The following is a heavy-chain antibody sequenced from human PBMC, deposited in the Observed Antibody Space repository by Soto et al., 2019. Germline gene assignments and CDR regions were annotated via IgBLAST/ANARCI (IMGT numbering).Heavy chain of an antibody. Sequence: EVQLLESGGGLVQPGGSLRLSCAASGFTFSTYAMSWVRQAPGKGLEWVSFISGSGGSTYYTDSVKGRFTTSRDNSKNKLYLKMNSLRAEDTAVYYCAKSLEGGYYYYYGLDVWGQGTTVTVSS. J-gene: IGHJ6*02. CDR2: ISGSGGST. CDR1: GFTFSTYA. D-gene: IGHD3-16*01. V-gene: IGHV3-23*01. CDR3: AKSLEGGYYYYYGLDV.